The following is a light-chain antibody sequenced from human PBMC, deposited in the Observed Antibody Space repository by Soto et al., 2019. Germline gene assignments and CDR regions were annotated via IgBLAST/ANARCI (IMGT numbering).Light chain of an antibody. CDR2: AAS. V-gene: IGKV1-12*01. Sequence: EIQMTQSPSSVSASVGDRVTFTCRASQGISTWLAWYQQIPGKAPKLLIYAASTLRSGVPSRFGGSGSGTDFTLTISSLQPEDFATYFCQQSNTFPITLGQGTRLEIK. CDR1: QGISTW. J-gene: IGKJ5*01. CDR3: QQSNTFPIT.